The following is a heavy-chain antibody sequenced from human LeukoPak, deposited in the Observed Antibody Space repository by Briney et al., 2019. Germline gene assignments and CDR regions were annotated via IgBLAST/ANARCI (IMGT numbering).Heavy chain of an antibody. CDR2: ISWNSGSI. J-gene: IGHJ4*02. D-gene: IGHD2-2*01. CDR3: ALIDCSSTSCYDY. Sequence: PGRSLRLSCAASGFTFDDYAMHWVRQAPGKGLEWVSGISWNSGSIGYADSVKGRFTISRDNAKNSLYLQMNSLRAEDTALYYCALIDCSSTSCYDYWGQGTLVTVSS. V-gene: IGHV3-9*01. CDR1: GFTFDDYA.